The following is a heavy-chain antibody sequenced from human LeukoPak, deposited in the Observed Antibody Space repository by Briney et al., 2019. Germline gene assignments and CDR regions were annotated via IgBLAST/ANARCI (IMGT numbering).Heavy chain of an antibody. Sequence: GGSLRLSCAASGFTFSNYGMSWVRQAPGKGLECISYISSSGGAIYYADSVEGRFTISRDNAKNSLYLQMNSLRAEDTAVYYCARARGSYAFDIWGQGTMVTVSS. CDR3: ARARGSYAFDI. CDR1: GFTFSNYG. V-gene: IGHV3-48*04. D-gene: IGHD2-15*01. J-gene: IGHJ3*02. CDR2: ISSSGGAI.